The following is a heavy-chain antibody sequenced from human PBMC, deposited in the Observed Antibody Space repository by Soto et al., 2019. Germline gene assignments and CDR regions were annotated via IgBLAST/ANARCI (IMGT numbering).Heavy chain of an antibody. CDR2: INPSSGGT. CDR1: GYPFTGPY. Sequence: QAQLVQSGTEVKKPGASVKVSCKASGYPFTGPYIYWVRQAPGQGLEWMGWINPSSGGTEFAEKFQGRVTVTRDTSIRTVFLELNSLTSADTGVYFCARDFRTYSHGVDVWGQGTAVTVSS. CDR3: ARDFRTYSHGVDV. J-gene: IGHJ6*02. V-gene: IGHV1-2*02. D-gene: IGHD4-4*01.